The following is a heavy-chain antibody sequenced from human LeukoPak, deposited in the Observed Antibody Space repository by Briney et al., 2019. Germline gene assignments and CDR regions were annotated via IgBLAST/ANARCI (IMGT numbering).Heavy chain of an antibody. D-gene: IGHD5-18*01. CDR2: IYYSGST. V-gene: IGHV4-30-4*08. CDR3: ASVDTAPDAFDI. J-gene: IGHJ3*02. Sequence: SETLSLTXTVSGGSISSGDYYWSWIRQPPGKGLEWIGYIYYSGSTYYNPSLKSRVTISVDTSKNQFSLKLSSVTAADTAVYYCASVDTAPDAFDIWGQGTLVTVSS. CDR1: GGSISSGDYY.